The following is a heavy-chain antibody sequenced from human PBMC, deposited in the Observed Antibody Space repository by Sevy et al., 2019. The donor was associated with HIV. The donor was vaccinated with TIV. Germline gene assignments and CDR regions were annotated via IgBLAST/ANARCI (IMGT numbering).Heavy chain of an antibody. CDR2: IHYSGGT. CDR1: GGSISSSDSY. CDR3: ASKRGYNHGPFEY. D-gene: IGHD5-12*01. Sequence: SETLSLTCTVSGGSISSSDSYWSWIRQPPGRGLEWIGYIHYSGGTYYNPFLKSRFAMSVDTSEKQFSLKLSLLTDADTAVYYCASKRGYNHGPFEYWGQGTLVTVSS. V-gene: IGHV4-30-4*01. J-gene: IGHJ4*02.